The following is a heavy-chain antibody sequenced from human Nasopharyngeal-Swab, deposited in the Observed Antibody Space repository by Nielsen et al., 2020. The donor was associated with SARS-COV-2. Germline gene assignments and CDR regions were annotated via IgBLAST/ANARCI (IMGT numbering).Heavy chain of an antibody. CDR2: IIPIFGTA. Sequence: SVSVSCSASGGSFSSYAISWVRQAPGQGLEWMGGIIPIFGTANYAQKFQGRVTITADESTSTAYMELSSLRSEDTAVYYCTTQLGDAFDIWGQGTMVTVSS. V-gene: IGHV1-69*13. J-gene: IGHJ3*02. D-gene: IGHD6-6*01. CDR1: GGSFSSYA. CDR3: TTQLGDAFDI.